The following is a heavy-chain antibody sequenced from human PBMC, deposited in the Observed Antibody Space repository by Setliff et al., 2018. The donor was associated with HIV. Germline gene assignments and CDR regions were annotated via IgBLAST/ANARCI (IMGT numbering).Heavy chain of an antibody. CDR2: IWYDGSNK. V-gene: IGHV3-33*03. CDR3: AKWNYPNS. D-gene: IGHD1-7*01. Sequence: GGSLRLSCVASGFTFSSYGMHWVRQAPGKGLEWVAVIWYDGSNKYYADSVKGRFTISRDNAKNSLYLQMNSLRAEDTAVYYCAKWNYPNSWGQGTLVTVSS. CDR1: GFTFSSYG. J-gene: IGHJ4*02.